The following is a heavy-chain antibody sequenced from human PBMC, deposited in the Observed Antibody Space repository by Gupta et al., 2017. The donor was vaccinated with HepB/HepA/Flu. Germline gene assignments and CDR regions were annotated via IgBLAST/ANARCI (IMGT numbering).Heavy chain of an antibody. Sequence: EVQLVESGGGVVQPGGSLRLSCAASGFTFDDYAMHWVRQAPGKGLEWVSLISGDGGSTYYADSVKGRFTISRDNSKNSLYLQMNSLRTEDTALDYCAKVGFDSSSWYYYYYGMDVWGQGTTVTVSS. CDR2: ISGDGGST. CDR1: GFTFDDYA. J-gene: IGHJ6*02. CDR3: AKVGFDSSSWYYYYYGMDV. V-gene: IGHV3-43*02. D-gene: IGHD6-13*01.